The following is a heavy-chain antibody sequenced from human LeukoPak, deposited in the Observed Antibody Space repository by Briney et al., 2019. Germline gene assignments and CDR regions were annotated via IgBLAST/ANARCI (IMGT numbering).Heavy chain of an antibody. J-gene: IGHJ4*02. CDR3: ARLRNWNYFYNY. D-gene: IGHD1-7*01. V-gene: IGHV4-39*02. CDR1: GGSISSSSYY. Sequence: SETLSLTCTVPGGSISSSSYYWGWIRQPPGKGLEWIGTIYYSGSTFYNPSLKSRVTISVDTSKNHFSLKLSSVTAADTAVYYCARLRNWNYFYNYWGQGTLVTVSS. CDR2: IYYSGST.